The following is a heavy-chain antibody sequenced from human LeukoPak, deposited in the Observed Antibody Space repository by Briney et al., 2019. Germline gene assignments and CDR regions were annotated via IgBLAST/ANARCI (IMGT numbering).Heavy chain of an antibody. CDR3: ARRTHLRTTGTDDAFDI. CDR1: GYTFTSYG. V-gene: IGHV1-18*01. D-gene: IGHD1-1*01. CDR2: ISAYNGNT. Sequence: ASVKVSCKASGYTFTSYGISWMRQAPGQGLEWMGWISAYNGNTNYAQKLQGRVTMTTDTSTSTAYMELRSLRSDDTAVYYCARRTHLRTTGTDDAFDIWGQGTMVTVSS. J-gene: IGHJ3*02.